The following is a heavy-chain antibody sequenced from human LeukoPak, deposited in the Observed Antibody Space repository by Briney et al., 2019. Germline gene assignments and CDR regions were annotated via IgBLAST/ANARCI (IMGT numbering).Heavy chain of an antibody. Sequence: ASVKVSCKASGYTFTSYGISWVRQAPGQGLEWMGIFNPTYDIPIYAQTFEGRVTMTRDMSTSTVYMELSTLRSDDTAVYFCAKDPRNILTGDYDDFDIWGQGTMVIVSS. V-gene: IGHV1-46*01. CDR2: FNPTYDIP. J-gene: IGHJ3*02. CDR3: AKDPRNILTGDYDDFDI. D-gene: IGHD3-9*01. CDR1: GYTFTSYG.